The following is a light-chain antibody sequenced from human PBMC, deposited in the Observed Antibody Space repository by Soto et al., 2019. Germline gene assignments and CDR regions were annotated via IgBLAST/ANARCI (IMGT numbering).Light chain of an antibody. CDR1: QSVSSNY. CDR2: GAS. CDR3: QQYDTTPPVYT. Sequence: EIVLTQSPGTLSLSPGERATLSCRASQSVSSNYLAWYQQKPGQAPRLLMYGASSRATGIPDRFSGSGSGTDFTLTIIRLKLEDFAVYYCQQYDTTPPVYTFGQGNKLEI. J-gene: IGKJ2*01. V-gene: IGKV3-20*01.